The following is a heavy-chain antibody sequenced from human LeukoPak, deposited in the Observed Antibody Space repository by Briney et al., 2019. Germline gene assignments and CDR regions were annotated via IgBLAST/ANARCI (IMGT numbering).Heavy chain of an antibody. Sequence: ASVKVSCKASGYTFASYGISWVRQAPGQGLEWMGWISGYDDNTRFAQSLQGRVIMTTDKSTSTAYMELTSLRSDDTAVYYCARVEIQVAGTYDFDYWGQGTLVTVSS. J-gene: IGHJ4*02. V-gene: IGHV1-18*01. CDR2: ISGYDDNT. CDR3: ARVEIQVAGTYDFDY. CDR1: GYTFASYG. D-gene: IGHD6-19*01.